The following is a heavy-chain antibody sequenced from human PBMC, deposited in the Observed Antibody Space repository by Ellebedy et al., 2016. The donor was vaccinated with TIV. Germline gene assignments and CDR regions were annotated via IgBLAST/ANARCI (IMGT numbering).Heavy chain of an antibody. CDR1: GFSLSTSGVG. D-gene: IGHD3-22*01. CDR3: AHSPYYWDSSGYYHTLFDY. V-gene: IGHV2-5*02. J-gene: IGHJ4*02. Sequence: SGPTLVKPTQTLTLTCTFSGFSLSTSGVGVGWIRQPPGKALEWLALIYCDDDKRYSPSLKSRLTITKDTSKNQVVLTMTNMDPVDTATYYCAHSPYYWDSSGYYHTLFDYWGQGTLVTVSS. CDR2: IYCDDDK.